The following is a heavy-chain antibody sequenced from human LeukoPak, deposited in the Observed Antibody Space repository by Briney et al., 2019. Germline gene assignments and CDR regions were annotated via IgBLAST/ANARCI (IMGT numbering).Heavy chain of an antibody. CDR2: INPNSGGT. CDR3: ARDIVVAENWFDP. J-gene: IGHJ5*02. CDR1: GYTFTGYY. V-gene: IGHV1-2*02. D-gene: IGHD2-2*01. Sequence: ASVKVSCKASGYTFTGYYMHWVRQAPGQGPEWMGWINPNSGGTNYAQKFQGRVTMTRDTSISTAYMELSRLRSDDTAVYYCARDIVVAENWFDPWGQGTLVTVSS.